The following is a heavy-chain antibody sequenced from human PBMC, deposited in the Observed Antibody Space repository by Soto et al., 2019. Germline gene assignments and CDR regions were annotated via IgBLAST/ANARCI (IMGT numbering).Heavy chain of an antibody. J-gene: IGHJ4*02. Sequence: GGSLRLSCAASGFTFSSYGVHGVRQAPGKGLEWVAVIWYDGSNKYYADSVKGRFTISRDNSKNTLYLQMNSLRAEDTAVYYCARARFEYSSSSSYFDYWGQGTLVTVSS. D-gene: IGHD6-6*01. CDR3: ARARFEYSSSSSYFDY. CDR2: IWYDGSNK. CDR1: GFTFSSYG. V-gene: IGHV3-33*01.